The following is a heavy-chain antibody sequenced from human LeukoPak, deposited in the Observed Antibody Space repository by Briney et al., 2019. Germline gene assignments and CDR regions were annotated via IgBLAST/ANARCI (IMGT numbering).Heavy chain of an antibody. CDR1: GGTFSSYT. CDR2: IIPILGIA. D-gene: IGHD3-22*01. V-gene: IGHV1-69*02. J-gene: IGHJ6*02. CDR3: ARSAGYDSSGHDYYYYGMDV. Sequence: SVKVSCKASGGTFSSYTISWVRQAPEQGLEWMGRIIPILGIANYAQKFQGRVTITADKSTSTAYMELSSLRSEDTAVYYCARSAGYDSSGHDYYYYGMDVWGQGTTVTVSS.